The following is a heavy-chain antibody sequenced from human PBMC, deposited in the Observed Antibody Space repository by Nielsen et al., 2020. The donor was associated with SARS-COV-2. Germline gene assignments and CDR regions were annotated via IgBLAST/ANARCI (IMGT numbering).Heavy chain of an antibody. J-gene: IGHJ6*02. Sequence: ASVKVSCKASGYTFTSYGISWVRQAPGQGLEWMGWISAYNGNTNYAQKLQGRVTITTDTSTSTAYMELRSLRSDDTAVYYCARTRIGGDYGMDVWGQGTTVTVSS. V-gene: IGHV1-18*04. D-gene: IGHD3-16*02. CDR3: ARTRIGGDYGMDV. CDR2: ISAYNGNT. CDR1: GYTFTSYG.